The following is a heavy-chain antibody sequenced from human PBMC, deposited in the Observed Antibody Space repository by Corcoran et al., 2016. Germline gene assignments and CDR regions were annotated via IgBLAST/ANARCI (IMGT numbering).Heavy chain of an antibody. CDR3: ARATLLRYFDWLPDY. CDR2: IYYSGST. V-gene: IGHV4-59*01. J-gene: IGHJ4*02. D-gene: IGHD3-9*01. CDR1: GGSISSYY. Sequence: QVQLQESGPGLVKPSETLSLTCTVSGGSISSYYWSWIRQPPGKGLEWIGYIYYSGSTNYNPSLKSRVTISVDTSKNQFSLKLSSVTAADTAVYDCARATLLRYFDWLPDYWGQGTLVTVSS.